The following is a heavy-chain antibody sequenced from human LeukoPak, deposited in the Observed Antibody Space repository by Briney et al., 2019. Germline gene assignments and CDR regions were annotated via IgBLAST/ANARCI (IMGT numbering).Heavy chain of an antibody. CDR1: GFTFGDYA. Sequence: GGSLRLSCTASGFTFGDYAMSWVRQAPGKRLEWVGFIRSKAYGGTTEYAASVKGRFTISRDDSKSIAYLQMNSLKTEDTAVYYCTRAGYSYGYGFIGRSWSFDYWGQGTLVTVSS. J-gene: IGHJ4*02. CDR3: TRAGYSYGYGFIGRSWSFDY. D-gene: IGHD5-18*01. V-gene: IGHV3-49*04. CDR2: IRSKAYGGTT.